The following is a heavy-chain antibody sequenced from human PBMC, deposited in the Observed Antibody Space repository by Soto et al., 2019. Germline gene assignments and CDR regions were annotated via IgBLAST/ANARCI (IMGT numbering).Heavy chain of an antibody. CDR1: GGSISSGGYS. D-gene: IGHD2-15*01. CDR3: ARTPSP. V-gene: IGHV4-30-2*01. CDR2: IYHSGST. J-gene: IGHJ5*02. Sequence: QLQLQESGSGLVKPSQTLSLTCAVSGGSISSGGYSWSWIRQPPGKGLEWIGYIYHSGSTYYNPSRHGRVAISVDTSNSQGSRQLCSVPAADTAAYYRARTPSPRGQGNLGPVPS.